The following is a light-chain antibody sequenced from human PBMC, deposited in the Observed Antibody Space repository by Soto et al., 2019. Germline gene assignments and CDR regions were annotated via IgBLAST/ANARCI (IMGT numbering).Light chain of an antibody. J-gene: IGKJ1*01. V-gene: IGKV1-39*01. CDR2: AAS. Sequence: DIQMTQSPSSLSASVGDRVTIACRASQTISTHLSWYQQKPGKAPKLLIYAASSLQSRVPSRFSGSGSGTDFTLTISSLEPEDFATYYCQQSYSTSWTFGQGTKVDIK. CDR1: QTISTH. CDR3: QQSYSTSWT.